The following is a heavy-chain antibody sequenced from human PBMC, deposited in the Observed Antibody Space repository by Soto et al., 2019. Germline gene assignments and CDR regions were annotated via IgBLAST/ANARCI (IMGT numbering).Heavy chain of an antibody. V-gene: IGHV3-23*01. CDR1: GFTFSSYA. Sequence: SLRLSCAASGFTFSSYAMSWVRQAPGKGLEWVSAISGSGGSTYYADSVKGRFTISRDNSKNTLYLQMNSLRAEDTAVYYCAKKGYDSSGNNPAANYYGMDVWGQGTTVTVSS. CDR2: ISGSGGST. J-gene: IGHJ6*02. CDR3: AKKGYDSSGNNPAANYYGMDV. D-gene: IGHD3-22*01.